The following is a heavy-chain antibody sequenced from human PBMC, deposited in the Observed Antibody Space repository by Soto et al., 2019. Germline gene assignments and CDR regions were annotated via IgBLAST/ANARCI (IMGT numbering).Heavy chain of an antibody. V-gene: IGHV2-5*02. J-gene: IGHJ1*01. D-gene: IGHD4-17*01. Sequence: QITLNESGPTLVKPTQTLTLTCTFSGFSLSTSAVGVGWIRQPPGKALEWLALIYWDEDKRYSPSLKSRLTITKDTSKNQVVLTLTNMDPVDTATYYCAHPYVGNSGAGLVQHWGQGTLVTVSS. CDR1: GFSLSTSAVG. CDR2: IYWDEDK. CDR3: AHPYVGNSGAGLVQH.